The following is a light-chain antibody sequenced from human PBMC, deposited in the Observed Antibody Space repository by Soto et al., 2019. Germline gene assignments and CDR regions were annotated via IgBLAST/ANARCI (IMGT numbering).Light chain of an antibody. CDR2: SAS. Sequence: DIPMTQSPSSLSASVGDRVTITCRASQNINTFLTWYQQMSGRAPRVLIYSASTLQSGVPSRFSGSGSGTDFTLTINGLQPEDFASYFCQQTYTTAISFGGGTKVE. V-gene: IGKV1-39*01. J-gene: IGKJ4*01. CDR3: QQTYTTAIS. CDR1: QNINTF.